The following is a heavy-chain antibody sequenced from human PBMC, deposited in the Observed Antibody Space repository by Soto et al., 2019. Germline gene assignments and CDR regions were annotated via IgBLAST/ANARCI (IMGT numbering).Heavy chain of an antibody. CDR3: ARDVVGSDYFDS. CDR1: GYTFTDYY. J-gene: IGHJ4*02. V-gene: IGHV1-2*02. Sequence: QVQVVQSGAEVRKPGASVKVSCKASGYTFTDYYVHWVRQAPGQGLEWMGWINPKTGGTNYVQKFQGRVTMTRDTSITTAYMELSRLRSDDTAVYYCARDVVGSDYFDSWGQGTLVTVSS. CDR2: INPKTGGT. D-gene: IGHD1-26*01.